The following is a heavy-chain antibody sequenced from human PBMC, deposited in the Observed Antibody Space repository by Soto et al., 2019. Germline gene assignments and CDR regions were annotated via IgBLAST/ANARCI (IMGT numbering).Heavy chain of an antibody. J-gene: IGHJ4*02. V-gene: IGHV5-51*01. CDR2: IFPGDSDS. D-gene: IGHD5-18*01. Sequence: PXESLKISGQTSGNNFTSSWIGWVLQMPGKGLEWMGIIFPGDSDSKYSPSLQGQVTISADDSISTVYLQWSSLKASDTAIYYCARPSVGYHFDYWGQGTLVTVSS. CDR3: ARPSVGYHFDY. CDR1: GNNFTSSW.